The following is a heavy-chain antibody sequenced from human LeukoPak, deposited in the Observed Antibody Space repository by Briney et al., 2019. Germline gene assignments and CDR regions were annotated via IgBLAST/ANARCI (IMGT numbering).Heavy chain of an antibody. D-gene: IGHD3-22*01. Sequence: GGSLRLSCAASGFSFSSYWMHWVRQAPGKGLVWVARIKSDGSSTDYADYVKGRFTISRDNAKNTLYLQMNSLRAEDTAVYYCARGSYYDSSGYYYLPPFAEYFQHWGQGTLVTVSS. V-gene: IGHV3-74*01. CDR1: GFSFSSYW. CDR3: ARGSYYDSSGYYYLPPFAEYFQH. J-gene: IGHJ1*01. CDR2: IKSDGSST.